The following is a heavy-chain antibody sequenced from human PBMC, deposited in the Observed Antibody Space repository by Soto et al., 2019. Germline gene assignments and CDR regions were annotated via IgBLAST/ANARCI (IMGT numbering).Heavy chain of an antibody. CDR2: IYPDDSDT. Sequence: GESLKISCKSSGYSFSSYWIAWVRLMPGKGLEWMGSIYPDDSDTKYSPSFQGQVTISADKSISAAYLQWSSLKASDTAIYYCAMNSFTGYSNYYYCMDFCCRGPTGTVSS. CDR1: GYSFSSYW. CDR3: AMNSFTGYSNYYYCMDF. V-gene: IGHV5-51*01. D-gene: IGHD3-9*01. J-gene: IGHJ6*04.